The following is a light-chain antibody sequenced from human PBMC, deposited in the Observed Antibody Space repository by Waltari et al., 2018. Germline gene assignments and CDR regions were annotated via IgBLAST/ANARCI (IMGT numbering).Light chain of an antibody. CDR1: QSVSIN. CDR3: QQRSSWPPRIS. J-gene: IGKJ3*01. CDR2: DAS. V-gene: IGKV3-11*01. Sequence: EVVLTQSPATLSLSPGDRATLSCRASQSVSINLAWYQQKPGQAPRLLIYDASNRATGIPARFSGSGSGTDFTLTISSLEPEDFEVYYCQQRSSWPPRISFGPGTKVNIK.